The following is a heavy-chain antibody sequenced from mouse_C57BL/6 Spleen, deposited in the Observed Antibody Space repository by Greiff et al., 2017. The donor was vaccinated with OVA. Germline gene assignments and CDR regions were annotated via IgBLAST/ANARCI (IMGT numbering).Heavy chain of an antibody. Sequence: EVKLQESGPGLVKPSQSLSLTCSVTGYSITSGYYWHWIRQFPGNKLEWMGYISYDGSNNYNPSLENRISITRDTSKNQFFLKLNSVTTEDTATYYCAREGFTTVVAYVRYFDVWGTGTTVTVSS. D-gene: IGHD1-1*01. J-gene: IGHJ1*03. CDR2: ISYDGSN. CDR3: AREGFTTVVAYVRYFDV. V-gene: IGHV3-6*01. CDR1: GYSITSGYY.